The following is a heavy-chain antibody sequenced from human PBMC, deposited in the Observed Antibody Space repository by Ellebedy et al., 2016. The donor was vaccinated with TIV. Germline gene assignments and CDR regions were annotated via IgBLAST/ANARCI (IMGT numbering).Heavy chain of an antibody. CDR1: GATFNTYA. V-gene: IGHV1-69*04. CDR3: ARDVAAAGSGY. Sequence: AASVKVSCKASGATFNTYAITWVRQAPGQGLEWMGRIIPILGIANYAQKFQGRVTITADKSTSTAYMELSSLRSEDTAVYYCARDVAAAGSGYWGQGTLVTVSS. D-gene: IGHD6-13*01. CDR2: IIPILGIA. J-gene: IGHJ4*02.